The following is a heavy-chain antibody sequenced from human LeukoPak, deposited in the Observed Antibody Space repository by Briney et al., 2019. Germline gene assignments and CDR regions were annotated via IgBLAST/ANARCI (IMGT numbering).Heavy chain of an antibody. CDR2: INTNTGNP. J-gene: IGHJ4*02. D-gene: IGHD2-15*01. V-gene: IGHV7-4-1*02. Sequence: ASVKVSCKTSGFTFTSYAMNWVRQAPGQGREGMGWINTNTGNPSYAQGFTGRFVFSLDTSVSTAYLQISSLKAEDTAVYYCVRVPGNVMVAAADYWGQGTLVTVSS. CDR3: VRVPGNVMVAAADY. CDR1: GFTFTSYA.